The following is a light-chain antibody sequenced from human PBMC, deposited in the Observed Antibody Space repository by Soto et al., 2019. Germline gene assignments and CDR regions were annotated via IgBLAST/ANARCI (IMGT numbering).Light chain of an antibody. Sequence: EIVMAKSPATLSVSPGERSTLSCRASQSVSSNLAWYQQKPGQAPRLLIYGASTRATGIPARFSGSGSGTEFTLTISSLQSEDFAVYYCQQYYNGPPWTFGQGTKVDTK. J-gene: IGKJ1*01. CDR2: GAS. CDR1: QSVSSN. V-gene: IGKV3-15*01. CDR3: QQYYNGPPWT.